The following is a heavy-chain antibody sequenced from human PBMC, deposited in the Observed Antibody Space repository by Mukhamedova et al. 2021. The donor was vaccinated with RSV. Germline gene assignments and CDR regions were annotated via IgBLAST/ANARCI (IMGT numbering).Heavy chain of an antibody. CDR2: ISSNGGST. CDR3: VKDPLGSGDHYGAVGY. D-gene: IGHD4-17*01. Sequence: GLEYVSAISSNGGSTYYADSVKGRFTISRDNSKNTLYLQMRSLRAEDTAVYYCVKDPLGSGDHYGAVGYCGQGTLVTVSS. V-gene: IGHV3-64D*06. J-gene: IGHJ1*01.